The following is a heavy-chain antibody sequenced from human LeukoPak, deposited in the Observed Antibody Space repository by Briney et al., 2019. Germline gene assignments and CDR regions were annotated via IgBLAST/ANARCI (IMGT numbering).Heavy chain of an antibody. CDR2: LGYDGSNK. V-gene: IGHV3-30*02. CDR1: GFTFSSYG. D-gene: IGHD3-3*01. Sequence: GGPLRLSCVASGFTFSSYGMHWVRQAPGKGLEWVAFLGYDGSNKYYADSVKGRFTISRDNSKNTLYLLMNRLRADDTAVYYCAKDRSGEWLIFDYWGQGTLVTVSS. CDR3: AKDRSGEWLIFDY. J-gene: IGHJ4*02.